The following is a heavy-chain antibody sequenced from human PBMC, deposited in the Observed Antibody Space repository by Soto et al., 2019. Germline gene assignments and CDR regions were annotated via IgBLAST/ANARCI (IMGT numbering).Heavy chain of an antibody. D-gene: IGHD3-22*01. CDR1: GVTFSDYY. CDR2: ISSSDTI. V-gene: IGHV3-11*01. J-gene: IGHJ4*02. CDR3: ARDLGYYDSSGYFDY. Sequence: GGSLRLSCAAAGVTFSDYYMSWIRQAAGRGREGVSYISSSDTIYYADSVKGRFTISRDNAKNSLYLQMNSLRAEDTAMYYCARDLGYYDSSGYFDYWGQGTLVTVSS.